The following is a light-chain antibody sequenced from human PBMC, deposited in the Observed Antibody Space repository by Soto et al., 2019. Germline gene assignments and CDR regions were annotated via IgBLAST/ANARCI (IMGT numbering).Light chain of an antibody. Sequence: IQMTQSPSSLSASVGDRVTITCRASQGIRSELGWYQQKPGKAPKLLIYAASSLQSGVPSRFSGSGSGTEFTLTISSLQPDDFATYYCQQYNSYFWTLGQGTNVDIK. CDR1: QGIRSE. J-gene: IGKJ1*01. V-gene: IGKV1-17*01. CDR3: QQYNSYFWT. CDR2: AAS.